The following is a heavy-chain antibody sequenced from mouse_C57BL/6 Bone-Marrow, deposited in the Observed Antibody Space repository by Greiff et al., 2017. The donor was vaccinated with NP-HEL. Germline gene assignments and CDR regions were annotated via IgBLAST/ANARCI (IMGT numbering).Heavy chain of an antibody. Sequence: QVQLQQPGAELVKPGASVKLSCKASGYTFTSYWMHWVKQRPGQGLEWIGMLHPDSGSTNYNEKFKSKATMTVDKSSSTAYRQHSSLTAEDSTVYYRARESGTGNCREFAYWGQGTLVTVSA. CDR2: LHPDSGST. CDR1: GYTFTSYW. CDR3: ARESGTGNCREFAY. J-gene: IGHJ3*01. V-gene: IGHV1-64*01. D-gene: IGHD2-1*01.